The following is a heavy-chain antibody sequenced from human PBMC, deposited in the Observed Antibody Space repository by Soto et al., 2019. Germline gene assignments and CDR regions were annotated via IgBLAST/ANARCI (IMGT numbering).Heavy chain of an antibody. Sequence: QLQLQESGPGLVKPSETLSLTCTVSGGSISSSSYYWGWIRQPPGKGLEWIGSIYYSGSTYYNPSLKSRCTISVDTSKSRCSLKLSFVTAADTAVYYCARPEGGYDWWFDPWGQGTLVTVSS. CDR3: ARPEGGYDWWFDP. CDR1: GGSISSSSYY. D-gene: IGHD3-16*01. J-gene: IGHJ5*02. CDR2: IYYSGST. V-gene: IGHV4-39*01.